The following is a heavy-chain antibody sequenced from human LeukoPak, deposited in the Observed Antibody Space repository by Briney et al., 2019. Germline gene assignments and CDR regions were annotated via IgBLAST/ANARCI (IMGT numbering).Heavy chain of an antibody. CDR1: GDSIRSSSYY. CDR2: IYYSGST. CDR3: ARLSGYGLHYYYHMDV. Sequence: KTSETLSLTCTVSGDSIRSSSYYWGWIRQPPGKGLEWIGSIYYSGSTYYNPSLKSRVTISVDTSKNQFSLKLSSVTAADTAVYYCARLSGYGLHYYYHMDVWGKGTTVTVSS. J-gene: IGHJ6*03. V-gene: IGHV4-39*07. D-gene: IGHD5-12*01.